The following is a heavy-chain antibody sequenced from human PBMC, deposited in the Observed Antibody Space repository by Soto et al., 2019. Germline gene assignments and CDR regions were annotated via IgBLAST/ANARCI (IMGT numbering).Heavy chain of an antibody. J-gene: IGHJ4*02. V-gene: IGHV4-34*01. CDR1: GGSFSGYY. CDR2: INHSGST. D-gene: IGHD2-8*02. Sequence: SETLSLTCAVYGGSFSGYYWTWIRQPPGTGLEWIGEINHSGSTNYNPSLKSRVTISVDTSKNQFSLKLASVTAADTAVYYCARDKITGLLDYWGQGTLVTVSS. CDR3: ARDKITGLLDY.